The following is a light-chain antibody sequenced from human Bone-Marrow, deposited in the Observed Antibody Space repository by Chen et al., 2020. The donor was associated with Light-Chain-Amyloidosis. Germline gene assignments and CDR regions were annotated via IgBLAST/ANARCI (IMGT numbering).Light chain of an antibody. Sequence: QSALTQPRLVSGSPGQSVTFSCPGTSSDVGGYHYVSWYQQHPGKAPKLMIYDVSKRPSGVPDRFSGSKSGYTASLTISGLQAEDEADYYCCSYAGSYTVWVFGGGTKLTVL. J-gene: IGLJ3*02. V-gene: IGLV2-11*01. CDR3: CSYAGSYTVWV. CDR1: SSDVGGYHY. CDR2: DVS.